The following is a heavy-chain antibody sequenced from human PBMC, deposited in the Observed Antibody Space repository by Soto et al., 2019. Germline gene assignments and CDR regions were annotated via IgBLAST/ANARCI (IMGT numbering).Heavy chain of an antibody. CDR3: ARSMVRGVINNWFDP. CDR2: ISGSGGST. J-gene: IGHJ5*02. V-gene: IGHV3-23*01. D-gene: IGHD3-10*01. CDR1: GFTFSSYA. Sequence: EVQLLESGGGLVQPGGSLRLSCAASGFTFSSYAMSWVRQAPGKGLAWVSAISGSGGSTYYADSVKGRFTISRDNSKNTLYLQMNSLRAEDTAVYYCARSMVRGVINNWFDPWGQGTLVTVSS.